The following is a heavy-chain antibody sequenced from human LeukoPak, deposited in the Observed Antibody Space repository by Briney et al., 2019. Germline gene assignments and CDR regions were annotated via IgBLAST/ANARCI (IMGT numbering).Heavy chain of an antibody. D-gene: IGHD3-10*01. CDR3: AKGRGFGSDYYYYGMDV. J-gene: IGHJ6*02. Sequence: GGSLRLSCAASGFTFSSYAMGWVRQAPGKGLEWVSAISGSGGSTYYADSVEGRFTISRDNSKNTLYLQMNSLRAEDTAVYYCAKGRGFGSDYYYYGMDVWGQGTTVTVSS. V-gene: IGHV3-23*01. CDR2: ISGSGGST. CDR1: GFTFSSYA.